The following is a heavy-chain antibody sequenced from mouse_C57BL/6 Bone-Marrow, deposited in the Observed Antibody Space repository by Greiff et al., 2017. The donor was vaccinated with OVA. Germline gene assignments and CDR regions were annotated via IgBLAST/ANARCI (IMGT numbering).Heavy chain of an antibody. CDR1: GYTFTDYY. CDR2: INPNNGGT. J-gene: IGHJ2*01. Sequence: VQLQQSGPELVKPGASVKISCKASGYTFTDYYMNWVKQSHGKSLEWIGDINPNNGGTSYNQKFKGKATLTVDKSSSTAYMELRSLTSEDSAVYYCARRGVYYYGYWGQGTTLTVSS. D-gene: IGHD1-1*01. V-gene: IGHV1-26*01. CDR3: ARRGVYYYGY.